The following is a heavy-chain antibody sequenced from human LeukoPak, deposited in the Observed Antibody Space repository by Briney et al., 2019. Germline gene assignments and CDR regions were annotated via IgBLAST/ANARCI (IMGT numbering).Heavy chain of an antibody. CDR2: FYYSGNT. CDR3: ARFGPAAMLGWFDP. D-gene: IGHD2-2*01. V-gene: IGHV4-59*12. J-gene: IGHJ5*02. CDR1: GGSISSYY. Sequence: KAPQTLPLTCKVSGGSISSYYWSWIRQPPGKGPEWIGYFYYSGNTNYNPSLKSRVTISVDTSKKQFSLKLTSVTAADTAVYYCARFGPAAMLGWFDPWGQGTLDTVSS.